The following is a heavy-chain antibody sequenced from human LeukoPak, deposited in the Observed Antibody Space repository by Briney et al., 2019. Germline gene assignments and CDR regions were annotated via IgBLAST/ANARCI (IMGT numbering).Heavy chain of an antibody. D-gene: IGHD3-10*01. Sequence: GASVTVSCTASGYTFTGYYMHWVRQAPGQGLEWMGWINPNSGGTNYAQKFQGRVTMTRDTSISTAYMELSRLRSDDTAVYYCATGSYYYGSGSYYPDWGQGTLVTVSS. CDR1: GYTFTGYY. V-gene: IGHV1-2*02. CDR2: INPNSGGT. CDR3: ATGSYYYGSGSYYPD. J-gene: IGHJ4*02.